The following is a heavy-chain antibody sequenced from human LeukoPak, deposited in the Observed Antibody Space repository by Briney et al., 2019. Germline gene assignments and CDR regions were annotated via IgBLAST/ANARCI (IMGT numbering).Heavy chain of an antibody. D-gene: IGHD2-2*01. Sequence: PGGSLRLSCAASGFTFSSYGMHWVRQAPGKGLEWVSAISGSGGSTYYADSVKGRFTISRDNSKNTLYLQMNSLRAEDTAVYYCAKSRPLRGIVVVPAAGVVVGAFDIWGQGTMVTVSS. CDR3: AKSRPLRGIVVVPAAGVVVGAFDI. V-gene: IGHV3-23*01. J-gene: IGHJ3*02. CDR1: GFTFSSYG. CDR2: ISGSGGST.